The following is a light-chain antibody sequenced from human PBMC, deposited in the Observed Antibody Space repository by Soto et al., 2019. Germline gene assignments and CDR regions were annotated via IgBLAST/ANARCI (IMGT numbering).Light chain of an antibody. J-gene: IGKJ5*01. V-gene: IGKV3-15*01. Sequence: EILMTQSPATLSVSPGERATLACRASQSVSSNLAWYQQKPGQAPRILIYGASTRATGIPARFSGSGSGTEFTLTISSLQSEDFSVYYCQQYGSSPQTFGQGTRLEIK. CDR2: GAS. CDR3: QQYGSSPQT. CDR1: QSVSSN.